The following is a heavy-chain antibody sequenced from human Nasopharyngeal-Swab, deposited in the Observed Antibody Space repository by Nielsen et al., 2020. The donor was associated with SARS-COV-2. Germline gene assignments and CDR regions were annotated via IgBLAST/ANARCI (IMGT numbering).Heavy chain of an antibody. CDR1: GFTCSGDW. CDR3: VRGFGVS. CDR2: IKLYGGEQ. V-gene: IGHV3-7*03. D-gene: IGHD3-16*01. Sequence: GESLKISGAAAGFTCSGDWMLWVRQAPGKGREWVATIKLYGGEQYYGDAVNGRFTISRDNAKNSLYLQMNSRRVEDTAIYYCVRGFGVSWGQGTLVTVSS. J-gene: IGHJ5*02.